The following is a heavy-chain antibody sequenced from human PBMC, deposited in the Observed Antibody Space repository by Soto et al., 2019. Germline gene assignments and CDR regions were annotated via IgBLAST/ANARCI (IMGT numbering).Heavy chain of an antibody. Sequence: PGGSLRLSCEASGFTLTTYTMNWVRQASGKGLEWVSSITSSSGHIYYADSVKGRFTISRDNARNSLYLQMNSLRAEDTAVYYCVRERGLSSFFEMDVWGQGATVPVSS. CDR1: GFTLTTYT. CDR2: ITSSSGHI. J-gene: IGHJ6*02. V-gene: IGHV3-21*01. CDR3: VRERGLSSFFEMDV. D-gene: IGHD3-10*01.